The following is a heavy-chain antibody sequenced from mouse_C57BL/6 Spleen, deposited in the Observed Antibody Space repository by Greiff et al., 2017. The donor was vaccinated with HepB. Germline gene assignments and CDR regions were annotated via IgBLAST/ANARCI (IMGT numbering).Heavy chain of an antibody. Sequence: VQLQQPGAELVKPGASVKLSCKASGYTFTSYWMQWVKQRPGQGLEWIGEIDPSDSYTNYNQKFKGKATVTVDTSSSTAYMQLSSLTSEDSAVYYCARNEGNFFDYWGQGTTLTVSS. D-gene: IGHD2-1*01. CDR3: ARNEGNFFDY. CDR1: GYTFTSYW. J-gene: IGHJ2*01. V-gene: IGHV1-50*01. CDR2: IDPSDSYT.